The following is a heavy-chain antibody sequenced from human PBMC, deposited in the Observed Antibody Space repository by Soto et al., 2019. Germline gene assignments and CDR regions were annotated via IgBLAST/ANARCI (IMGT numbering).Heavy chain of an antibody. J-gene: IGHJ4*02. Sequence: QVQLVESGGGVVQPGRSLRLSCAASGFTFSSYAMHWVRQAPGKGLEWVAVISYDGSNKFYADSVKGRFTISRDNSKNTLYLQMNSLRVEDTAVYYCASSSWYDLDYWGQGTLVTVSS. CDR1: GFTFSSYA. D-gene: IGHD6-13*01. CDR3: ASSSWYDLDY. V-gene: IGHV3-30*03. CDR2: ISYDGSNK.